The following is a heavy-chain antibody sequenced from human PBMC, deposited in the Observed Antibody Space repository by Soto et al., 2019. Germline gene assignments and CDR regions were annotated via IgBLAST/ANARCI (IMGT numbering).Heavy chain of an antibody. CDR2: ISHDGSNK. V-gene: IGHV3-30*18. CDR1: GFTFSSYG. D-gene: IGHD2-15*01. CDR3: AKDFHGGVVVVAATS. J-gene: IGHJ4*02. Sequence: GGSLRLSCAASGFTFSSYGMHWVRQAPGKGLEWVAVISHDGSNKYYADSVKGRFTISRDNSKNTLYLQMNSLRAEDTAVYYCAKDFHGGVVVVAATSWGQGTPVTVSS.